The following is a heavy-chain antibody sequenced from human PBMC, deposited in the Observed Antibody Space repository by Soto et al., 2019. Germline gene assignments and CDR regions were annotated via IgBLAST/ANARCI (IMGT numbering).Heavy chain of an antibody. J-gene: IGHJ6*02. V-gene: IGHV1-8*02. CDR1: GYTFNNYD. CDR2: MNPNSGNT. CDR3: ARGSRLLERLGNYYGMDV. D-gene: IGHD1-1*01. Sequence: ASVKVSCKASGYTFNNYDINWVRRATGQGLEWMGWMNPNSGNTGYAQKFQGRVTMTRNTSISTAYMELSSLRSEDTAVYYCARGSRLLERLGNYYGMDVWGQGTTVTVSS.